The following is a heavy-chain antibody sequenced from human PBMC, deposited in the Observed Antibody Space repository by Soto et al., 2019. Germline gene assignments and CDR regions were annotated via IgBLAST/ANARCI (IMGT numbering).Heavy chain of an antibody. CDR3: TRGYSSGWYLIDYFDS. V-gene: IGHV3-49*03. D-gene: IGHD6-19*01. J-gene: IGHJ4*02. CDR1: GFTFGAYE. Sequence: GGSLRLSCTASGFTFGAYEVGWFRQAPGRGLEWVGFIRSRAYGGTTNYAASVYGRFTISGDDSDSIAFLQMVSLRTEDTAVYYCTRGYSSGWYLIDYFDSWGQGTLVTVSS. CDR2: IRSRAYGGTT.